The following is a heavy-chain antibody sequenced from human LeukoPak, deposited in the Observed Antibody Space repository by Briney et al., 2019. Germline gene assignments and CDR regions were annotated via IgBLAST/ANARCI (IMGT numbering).Heavy chain of an antibody. V-gene: IGHV4-59*12. CDR3: ARGRGSSWYYFDS. D-gene: IGHD6-13*01. Sequence: GYIYYRGSTNYNPSLKGRVTMTVDTSKNQFSLNLSSVAAADTAVYYCARGRGSSWYYFDSWGQGTLVTVSS. J-gene: IGHJ4*02. CDR2: IYYRGST.